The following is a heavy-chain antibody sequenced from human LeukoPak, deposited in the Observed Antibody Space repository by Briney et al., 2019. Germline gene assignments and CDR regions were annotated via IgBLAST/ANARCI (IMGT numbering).Heavy chain of an antibody. CDR3: AKYSSGWYLSQYYFDY. Sequence: GGSLRLSCAASGFTFSSYAMSSVRQAPGKGLEWVSAISGSGGSTYYADSVKGRFTISRDNSKNTLYLQMNSLRAEDTAVYYCAKYSSGWYLSQYYFDYWGQGTLVTVSS. CDR1: GFTFSSYA. J-gene: IGHJ4*02. V-gene: IGHV3-23*01. CDR2: ISGSGGST. D-gene: IGHD6-19*01.